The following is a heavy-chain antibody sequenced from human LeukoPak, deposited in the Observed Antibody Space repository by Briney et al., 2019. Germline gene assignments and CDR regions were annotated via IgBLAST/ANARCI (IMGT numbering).Heavy chain of an antibody. CDR2: IYTSGST. CDR1: GGSISSGRYY. J-gene: IGHJ6*03. Sequence: SQTLSLTCTVSGGSISSGRYYWSWIRQPAGKGLEWIGRIYTSGSTNYNPSLKSRVTISVDTSKNQFSLRLSSVTAADTAVYYCARNPNRGGYYSYYFYYMDVWGKGTTVTVSS. D-gene: IGHD3-3*01. CDR3: ARNPNRGGYYSYYFYYMDV. V-gene: IGHV4-61*02.